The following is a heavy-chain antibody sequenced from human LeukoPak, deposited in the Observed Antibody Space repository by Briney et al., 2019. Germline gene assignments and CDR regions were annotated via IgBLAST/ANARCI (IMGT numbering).Heavy chain of an antibody. CDR1: GYTFVGYY. V-gene: IGHV1-2*02. Sequence: ASVKVSCKASGYTFVGYYLHRVRQAPGQGLEWMAWIDPYTGNTHYAQKFQGRITVTRDTSVSTTYMELTWLTSDDTARYYCAREYSASEHWGQGILVTVSS. J-gene: IGHJ4*02. CDR3: AREYSASEH. D-gene: IGHD5-12*01. CDR2: IDPYTGNT.